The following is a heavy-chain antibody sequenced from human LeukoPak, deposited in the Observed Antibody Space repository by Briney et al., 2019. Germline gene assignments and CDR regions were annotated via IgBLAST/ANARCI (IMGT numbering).Heavy chain of an antibody. CDR2: ISSSSTYI. D-gene: IGHD2-2*01. Sequence: GGSLRLSCAASGFTFDSYGMNWVRQAPGKGLEWISSISSSSTYIYYADSVKGRFTISRDNAKNSLYLQMNSLRAEDTAVYYCARAYCSSTRCSYYFDSWGQGALVTVST. CDR1: GFTFDSYG. CDR3: ARAYCSSTRCSYYFDS. J-gene: IGHJ4*02. V-gene: IGHV3-21*01.